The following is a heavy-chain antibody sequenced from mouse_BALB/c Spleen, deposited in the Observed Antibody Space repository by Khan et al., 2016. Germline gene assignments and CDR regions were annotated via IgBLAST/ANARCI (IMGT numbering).Heavy chain of an antibody. V-gene: IGHV3-2*02. CDR2: ISYSGST. CDR1: GYSITSDYA. CDR3: ARWVYYGYDGAVV. Sequence: EVQLQESGPGLVKPSQSLSLTCTVTGYSITSDYAWNWIRQFPGNKLEWMGYISYSGSTSYNPSLKSRISITRDTSKNQFFLQLNSVTTEDTATYYCARWVYYGYDGAVVWGAGTTVTVSS. J-gene: IGHJ1*01. D-gene: IGHD2-2*01.